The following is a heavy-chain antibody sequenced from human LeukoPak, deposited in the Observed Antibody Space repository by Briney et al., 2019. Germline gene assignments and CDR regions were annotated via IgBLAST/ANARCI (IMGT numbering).Heavy chain of an antibody. J-gene: IGHJ4*02. CDR2: IYYSGST. CDR1: GGSISSSSYY. V-gene: IGHV4-39*07. Sequence: SETLSLTCTVSGGSISSSSYYWGWIRQPPGKGLEWIGTIYYSGSTYYNPSLKSRVTISVDTSKKQFSLKLSSVTAADTAVYYCARYRGASGYHFDYWGQGTLVTVSS. CDR3: ARYRGASGYHFDY. D-gene: IGHD5-12*01.